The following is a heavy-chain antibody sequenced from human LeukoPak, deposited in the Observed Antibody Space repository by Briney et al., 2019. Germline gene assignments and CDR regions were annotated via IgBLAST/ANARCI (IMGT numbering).Heavy chain of an antibody. CDR3: AKEQYPGYFDF. CDR2: IRFDATNK. CDR1: GFTFSSYA. Sequence: PGGSLRLSCAASGFTFSSYAMHWVRQAPGKGLEWVSFIRFDATNKYYAHSVKGRFTISRDNSNNTLYLQLNNVRPEDTATYFCAKEQYPGYFDFWGQGTLVTVSA. J-gene: IGHJ4*02. V-gene: IGHV3-30*02. D-gene: IGHD1-14*01.